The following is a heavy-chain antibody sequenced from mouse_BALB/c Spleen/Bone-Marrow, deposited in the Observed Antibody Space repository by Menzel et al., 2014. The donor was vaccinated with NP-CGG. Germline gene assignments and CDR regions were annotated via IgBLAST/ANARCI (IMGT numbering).Heavy chain of an antibody. V-gene: IGHV14-3*02. J-gene: IGHJ2*01. CDR2: IDPANGNT. Sequence: ELQVVESEAVLVTPGPSVTFSCTASGFNIKDTYMHWVKQRPEQGLEWIGRIDPANGNTKYDPKFQDKATITADTSSNTAYLQLSSLTSEDTAVYYCANYYYGFYVDDWGKGTILRVS. D-gene: IGHD1-1*01. CDR3: ANYYYGFYVDD. CDR1: GFNIKDTY.